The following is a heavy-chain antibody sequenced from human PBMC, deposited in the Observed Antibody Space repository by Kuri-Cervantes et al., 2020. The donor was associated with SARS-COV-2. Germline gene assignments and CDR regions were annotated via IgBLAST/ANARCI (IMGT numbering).Heavy chain of an antibody. CDR2: IIPILGIA. D-gene: IGHD6-13*01. CDR1: GYTFTSYY. J-gene: IGHJ3*02. CDR3: ARELLAAAGSHAFDI. Sequence: PVKVSCKASGYTFTSYYMHWVRQAPGQGLEWMGRIIPILGIANYAQKFQGRVTITADKSTSTAYMELSSLRSEDTAVYYCARELLAAAGSHAFDIWGQGTMVTVSS. V-gene: IGHV1-69*04.